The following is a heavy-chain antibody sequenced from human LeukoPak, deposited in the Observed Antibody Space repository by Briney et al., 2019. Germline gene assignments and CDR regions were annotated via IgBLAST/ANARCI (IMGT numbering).Heavy chain of an antibody. Sequence: SVNVSCKASGGTFSSYAISWVRQAPGQGLEWMGGIIPVFGTANYAQKFQGRVTITADESTSTAYMELSSLRCEDTGVDYCARDRVVGLGIDNAFDIWGHGTMVTASS. V-gene: IGHV1-69*01. CDR3: ARDRVVGLGIDNAFDI. CDR1: GGTFSSYA. J-gene: IGHJ3*02. D-gene: IGHD2-15*01. CDR2: IIPVFGTA.